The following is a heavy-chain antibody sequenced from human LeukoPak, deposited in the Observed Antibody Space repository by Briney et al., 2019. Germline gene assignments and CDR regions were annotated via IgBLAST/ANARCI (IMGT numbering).Heavy chain of an antibody. CDR3: ARGETAVTSYLHF. J-gene: IGHJ4*02. D-gene: IGHD2-21*02. CDR1: GFIFSNYA. CDR2: ISTSSSTI. Sequence: GGSLRLSCAASGFIFSNYAMNWVRQAPGKGLEWISYISTSSSTIYYAGSVKGRFTISRDNAKHSLYLQMNSLTEEDTAVYYCARGETAVTSYLHFRGQGTLVTVST. V-gene: IGHV3-48*02.